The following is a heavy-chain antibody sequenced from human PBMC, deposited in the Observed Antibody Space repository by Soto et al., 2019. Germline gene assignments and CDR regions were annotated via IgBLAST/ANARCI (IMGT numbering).Heavy chain of an antibody. CDR2: ISSSGSMI. Sequence: QVQLVESGGGLVKPGGSLRLSCTVSGFTFSDYYMSWIRQAPGKGLEWLSYISSSGSMIQYADSVKGRITIARDNAKNSLYLQMNSLRAEDTAVYYWEIEAFYSDALDMWGQGTMVTVSS. V-gene: IGHV3-11*01. CDR1: GFTFSDYY. J-gene: IGHJ3*02. D-gene: IGHD3-3*02. CDR3: EIEAFYSDALDM.